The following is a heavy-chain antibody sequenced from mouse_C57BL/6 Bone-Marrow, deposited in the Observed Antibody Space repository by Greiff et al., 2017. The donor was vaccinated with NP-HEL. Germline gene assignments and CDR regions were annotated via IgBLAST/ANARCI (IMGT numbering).Heavy chain of an antibody. CDR3: TRGPLYYYGNAMDY. D-gene: IGHD1-1*01. J-gene: IGHJ4*01. CDR2: IDPETGGT. Sequence: VQLQQSGAELVRPGASVTLSCKASGYTFTDYEMHWVKQTPVHGLEWIGAIDPETGGTAYNQKFKGKAILTADKSSSTAYMELRSLTSEDSAVYYCTRGPLYYYGNAMDYWGQGTSVTVSS. V-gene: IGHV1-15*01. CDR1: GYTFTDYE.